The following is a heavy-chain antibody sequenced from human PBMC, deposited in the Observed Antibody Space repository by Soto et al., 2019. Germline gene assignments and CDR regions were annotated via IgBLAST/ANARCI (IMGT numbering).Heavy chain of an antibody. J-gene: IGHJ5*02. Sequence: GESLKISCKGSGYSFTSYWISWVRQMPGKGLEWMGRIDPSDSYTNYSPSFQGHVTISADKSISTAYLQWSSLKASDTAMYYCALQGPSINWFGPWGQGTLVTVSS. CDR3: ALQGPSINWFGP. CDR1: GYSFTSYW. V-gene: IGHV5-10-1*01. D-gene: IGHD3-3*02. CDR2: IDPSDSYT.